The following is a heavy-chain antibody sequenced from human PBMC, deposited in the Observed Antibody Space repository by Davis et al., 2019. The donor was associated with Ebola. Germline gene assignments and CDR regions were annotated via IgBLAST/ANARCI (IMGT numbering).Heavy chain of an antibody. Sequence: PGGSLRRSCAASGFIFSSYAMSWVRPAPGKGLEWVSSISVRSTTYHADSVKGRFTIARDHSKNTLYLQMNSLRAEDTAVYYCAKVHPPTTVTTGWFDPWGQGTLVTVSS. CDR3: AKVHPPTTVTTGWFDP. J-gene: IGHJ5*02. CDR2: ISVRSTT. V-gene: IGHV3-23*01. D-gene: IGHD4-17*01. CDR1: GFIFSSYA.